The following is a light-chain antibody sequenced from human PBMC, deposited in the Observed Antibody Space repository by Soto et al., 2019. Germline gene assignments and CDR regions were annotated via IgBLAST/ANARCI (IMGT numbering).Light chain of an antibody. CDR3: QHHNSYSQT. J-gene: IGKJ1*01. CDR1: QSTRYY. V-gene: IGKV1-5*01. CDR2: GAS. Sequence: DIPLTQSPPTLSASVGDRVTITCRASQSTRYYLAWYQQMRGKASKLLIYGASSLQSGVPSRFSGCGSGTEFTLPISSLQPGDFATYFCQHHNSYSQTFGQGTKVVIK.